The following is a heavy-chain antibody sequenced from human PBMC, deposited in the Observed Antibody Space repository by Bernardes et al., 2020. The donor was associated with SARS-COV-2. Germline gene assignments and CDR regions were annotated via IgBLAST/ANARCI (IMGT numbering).Heavy chain of an antibody. V-gene: IGHV3-48*04. CDR3: AREKNEYQLLSISDPWYYYYYYMDG. CDR2: ISSSSSTI. D-gene: IGHD2-2*01. J-gene: IGHJ6*03. Sequence: GGSLRLSCAASGFTFSSYSMNWVRQAPGKGLEWVSYISSSSSTIYYADSVKGRFTISRDNAKNSLYLQMNSLRAEDTDVYYCAREKNEYQLLSISDPWYYYYYYMDGWGKGTTVTVAS. CDR1: GFTFSSYS.